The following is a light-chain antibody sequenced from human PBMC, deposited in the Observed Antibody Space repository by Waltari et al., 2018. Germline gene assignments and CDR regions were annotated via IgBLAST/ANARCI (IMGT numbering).Light chain of an antibody. CDR2: EVS. CDR3: CSYAGSSTLWV. J-gene: IGLJ3*02. V-gene: IGLV2-23*02. Sequence: QSALTQPASVSGSPGQSITISCTGTSSDVGRYNLVSWYQQHPGKAPKLMIYEVSQRPSVVSNRFSGSKSGNTASLTISGLQAEDEADYYCCSYAGSSTLWVFGGGTKLTVL. CDR1: SSDVGRYNL.